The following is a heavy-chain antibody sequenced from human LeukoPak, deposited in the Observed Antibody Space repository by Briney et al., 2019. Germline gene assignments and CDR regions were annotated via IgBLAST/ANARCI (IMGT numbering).Heavy chain of an antibody. V-gene: IGHV3-48*02. J-gene: IGHJ3*01. CDR1: AFTFSDYS. D-gene: IGHD7-27*01. CDR3: AREDDSWGPNNLDL. CDR2: IDTSSSTM. Sequence: GGSLRLSCAASAFTFSDYSMNWVRQGPGKGLEWISYIDTSSSTMYYADSVMGRFTISRDNAKESLYLQMNSLRDEDTAVYYCAREDDSWGPNNLDLWGQGTMVTVSS.